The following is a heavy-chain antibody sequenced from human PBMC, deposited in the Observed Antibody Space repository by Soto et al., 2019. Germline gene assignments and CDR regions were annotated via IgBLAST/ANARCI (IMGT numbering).Heavy chain of an antibody. CDR1: GFTFSDYY. D-gene: IGHD6-13*01. V-gene: IGHV3-11*01. CDR2: ISSSGSTI. Sequence: GGSLRLSCAASGFTFSDYYMSWIRQAPGKGLEWVSYISSSGSTIYYADSVKGRFTISRDNAKNSLYLQMNSLRAEDTAVYYCARDSRIAARYCYYYGMDVWGQGTTVTVSS. CDR3: ARDSRIAARYCYYYGMDV. J-gene: IGHJ6*02.